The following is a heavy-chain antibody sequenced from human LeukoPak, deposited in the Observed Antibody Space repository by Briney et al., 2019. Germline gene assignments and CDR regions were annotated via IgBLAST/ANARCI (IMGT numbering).Heavy chain of an antibody. V-gene: IGHV4-59*08. J-gene: IGHJ6*03. CDR2: IYYSGST. CDR1: GGSISSYF. Sequence: SETLSLTCTVSGGSISSYFWSWIRQPPGKGLEWIGYIYYSGSTNYNPSLKSRVTISVDTSKNQFSLKLSSVTAADTAVYYCARRGYSYYMDVWGKGTTITVSS. D-gene: IGHD5-18*01. CDR3: ARRGYSYYMDV.